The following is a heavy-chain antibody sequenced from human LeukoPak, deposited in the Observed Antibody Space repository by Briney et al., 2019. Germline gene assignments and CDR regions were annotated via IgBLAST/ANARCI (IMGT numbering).Heavy chain of an antibody. CDR3: ARHTPPGSSSAFDL. J-gene: IGHJ3*01. CDR1: GYSISSGYY. Sequence: PSETLSPTCAVAGYSISSGYYWGWIRQPPGNGLKWIGSIYHSGSTYYNPSLKSRVTISVDMSKNQFSLKLRSVTAADTAVYYCARHTPPGSSSAFDLWGQGTTVTVSS. D-gene: IGHD6-6*01. V-gene: IGHV4-38-2*01. CDR2: IYHSGST.